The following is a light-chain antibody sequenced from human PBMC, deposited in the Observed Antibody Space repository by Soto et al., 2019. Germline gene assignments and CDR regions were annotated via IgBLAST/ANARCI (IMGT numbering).Light chain of an antibody. CDR1: SSDVGSYNL. V-gene: IGLV2-23*02. CDR3: CALAVSSTP. CDR2: EVS. Sequence: QSVLTQPASVSGSPGQSITISCTGTSSDVGSYNLVSWYQQHPGKAPKLMIYEVSKRPSGVSNRFSGSKSGNTASLTISGLQADVEADYYCCALAVSSTPFGTGTKVTVL. J-gene: IGLJ1*01.